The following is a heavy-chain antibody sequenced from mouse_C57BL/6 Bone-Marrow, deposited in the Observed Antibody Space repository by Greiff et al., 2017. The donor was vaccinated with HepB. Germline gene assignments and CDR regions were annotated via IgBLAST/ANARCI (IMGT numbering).Heavy chain of an antibody. Sequence: QVHVKQSGAELARPGASVKLSCKASGYTFTSYGISWVKQRTGQGLEWIGEIYPRSGNTYYNEKFKGKATLTADKSSSTAYMELRSLTSEDSAVYFCARRYYYGSSFFFDYWGQGTTLTVSS. J-gene: IGHJ2*01. CDR2: IYPRSGNT. V-gene: IGHV1-81*01. CDR1: GYTFTSYG. D-gene: IGHD1-1*01. CDR3: ARRYYYGSSFFFDY.